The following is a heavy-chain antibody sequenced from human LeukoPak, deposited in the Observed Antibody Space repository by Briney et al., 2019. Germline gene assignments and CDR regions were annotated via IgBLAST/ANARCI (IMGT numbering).Heavy chain of an antibody. CDR2: IYHSGST. CDR3: ARDRYSGSYYDP. CDR1: GGSISSSSYY. Sequence: SETLALTCTVSGGSISSSSYYWGWIRQPPGKGLEWIGSIYHSGSTYYNPSLKSRVTISVDTSKNQFSLKLSSVTAADTAVYYCARDRYSGSYYDPWGQGTLVTVSS. D-gene: IGHD1-26*01. J-gene: IGHJ5*02. V-gene: IGHV4-39*07.